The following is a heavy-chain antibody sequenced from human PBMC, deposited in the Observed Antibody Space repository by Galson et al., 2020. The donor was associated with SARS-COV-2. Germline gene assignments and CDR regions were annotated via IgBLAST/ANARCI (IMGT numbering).Heavy chain of an antibody. CDR1: GFTFNSYG. CDR2: IRNDGSNE. CDR3: ARGPYYYGSGTYHYFDY. Sequence: GGSLRLSCAASGFTFNSYGMHWVRQAPGKGLEWVTFIRNDGSNEFYADSVKGRFTISRDNSKNTLYLQMSSLRAEDTAVYYCARGPYYYGSGTYHYFDYWGQGTLVTVSS. J-gene: IGHJ4*02. V-gene: IGHV3-30*02. D-gene: IGHD3-10*01.